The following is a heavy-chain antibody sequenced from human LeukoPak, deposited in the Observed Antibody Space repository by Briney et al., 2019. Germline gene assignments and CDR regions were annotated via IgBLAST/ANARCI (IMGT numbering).Heavy chain of an antibody. J-gene: IGHJ4*02. CDR1: GGSISSYY. Sequence: SETLSLTCTVSGGSISSYYWSWIRQPPGKGLEWIGYIYYSGSTNYNPSLKSRVTISADTSKNQFSLKLSSVTAADTAVYYCARSASLMVEGDYWGQGTLVTVSS. V-gene: IGHV4-59*01. CDR2: IYYSGST. CDR3: ARSASLMVEGDY. D-gene: IGHD4/OR15-4a*01.